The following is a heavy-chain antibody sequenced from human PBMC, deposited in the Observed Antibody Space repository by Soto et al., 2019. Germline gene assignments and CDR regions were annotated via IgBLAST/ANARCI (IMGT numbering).Heavy chain of an antibody. CDR2: IKTSAGGGAT. V-gene: IGHV3-15*07. CDR3: TTGSVEGI. CDR1: GFSFNEAW. D-gene: IGHD2-15*01. J-gene: IGHJ6*02. Sequence: EVQLVESAGGLVKPRGSLRLSCVASGFSFNEAWMNWVRQAPGQGLEWVGRIKTSAGGGATNYAAPVQGRFTISRDDSKNTLYLHMNSLRTEDTAIYYCTTGSVEGIWGQGTTVIVSS.